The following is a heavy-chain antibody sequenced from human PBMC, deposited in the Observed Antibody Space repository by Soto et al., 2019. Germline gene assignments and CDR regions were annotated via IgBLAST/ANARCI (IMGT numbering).Heavy chain of an antibody. Sequence: EVQLVESGGGLVQPGRSLRLSCAASGFTFDDYAMHWVRQAPGKGLEWVSGISWNSGSIGYADSVKGRFTISRDNAKNSLYLQMNSLRAEDTALYYWAKAEGVADFWSGWGAFDIWGQGTMVTVSS. CDR2: ISWNSGSI. CDR1: GFTFDDYA. D-gene: IGHD3-3*01. CDR3: AKAEGVADFWSGWGAFDI. J-gene: IGHJ3*02. V-gene: IGHV3-9*01.